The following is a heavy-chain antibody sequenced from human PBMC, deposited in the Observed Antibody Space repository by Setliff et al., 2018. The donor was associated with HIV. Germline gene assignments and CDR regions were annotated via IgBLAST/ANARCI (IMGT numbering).Heavy chain of an antibody. Sequence: PSETLSLTCAVYGGPLSGHYWSWIRQPPGQGLEWIGETSHSGKTNYNPSLKSRVTISVDTSKNQFSLKLTSVTAADAAVYYCARAPSHYDVFTDSYVPYHLDHWGQGKLVTVSS. J-gene: IGHJ4*02. V-gene: IGHV4-34*01. D-gene: IGHD3-16*01. CDR2: TSHSGKT. CDR3: ARAPSHYDVFTDSYVPYHLDH. CDR1: GGPLSGHY.